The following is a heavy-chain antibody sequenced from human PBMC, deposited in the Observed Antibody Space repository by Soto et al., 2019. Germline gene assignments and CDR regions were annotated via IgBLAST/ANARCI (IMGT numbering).Heavy chain of an antibody. D-gene: IGHD6-19*01. CDR3: ARESIAVAGLDY. V-gene: IGHV3-30-3*01. J-gene: IGHJ4*02. CDR2: ISYDGSNK. Sequence: GGSLRLSCAASGFTFSSYAMHWVRQAPGKGLEWVAVISYDGSNKYYADSVKGRFTISRDNSKNTLYLQMNSPRAEDTAVYYCARESIAVAGLDYWGQGTLVTVSS. CDR1: GFTFSSYA.